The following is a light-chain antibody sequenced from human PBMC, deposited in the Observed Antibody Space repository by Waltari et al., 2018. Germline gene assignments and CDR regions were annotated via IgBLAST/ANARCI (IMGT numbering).Light chain of an antibody. CDR3: AAWTNTSKIV. CDR2: AVT. Sequence: QSALTQPPPVSGSPGQPVPIPCTGTSIAISPYNRISWYQQPPGTAPKLMMFAVTNRPSGVPDRFSGSQSGYTASLTISGLQAEDEAHYYCAAWTNTSKIVFGGGTRVTVL. J-gene: IGLJ2*01. CDR1: SIAISPYNR. V-gene: IGLV2-18*02.